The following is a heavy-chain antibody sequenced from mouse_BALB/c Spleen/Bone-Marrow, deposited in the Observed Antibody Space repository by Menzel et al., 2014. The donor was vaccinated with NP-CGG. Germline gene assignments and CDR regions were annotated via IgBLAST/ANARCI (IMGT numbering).Heavy chain of an antibody. CDR3: AITTLYAMDF. CDR2: IYPYNGGT. CDR1: GYTFTDYN. D-gene: IGHD2-12*01. V-gene: IGHV1S29*02. J-gene: IGHJ4*01. Sequence: VQLQQSGPELVKPGASVKISCKASGYTFTDYNMHWVKQSHGKSLEWIGYIYPYNGGTGYNQKFKSKATLTVDNSSSTAYMERRSLTSEDSAVYYCAITTLYAMDFWGHGTSVTVSS.